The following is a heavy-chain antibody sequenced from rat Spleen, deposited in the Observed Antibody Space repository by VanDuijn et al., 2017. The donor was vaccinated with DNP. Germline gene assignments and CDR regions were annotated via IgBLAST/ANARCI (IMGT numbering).Heavy chain of an antibody. Sequence: EVQLVESGGGLVQPGRSLKLSCAASGFTFSDYNMAWVRQAPKKGLEWVATIIYDGSRTYYRDSVKGRFTISRDNAKSTLYLQMDSLRSEDTATYYCATLHTTEAMDAWGQGTSVTVSS. J-gene: IGHJ4*01. CDR2: IIYDGSRT. CDR3: ATLHTTEAMDA. CDR1: GFTFSDYN. V-gene: IGHV5S10*01. D-gene: IGHD1-11*01.